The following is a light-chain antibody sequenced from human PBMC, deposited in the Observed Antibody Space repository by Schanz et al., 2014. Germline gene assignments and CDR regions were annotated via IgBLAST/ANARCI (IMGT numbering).Light chain of an antibody. Sequence: DIVMTQSPLSLPVTPGEPASISCRSSQSLLHSNGYNYLDWYLQKPGQPPQLLIYLGSNRASGVPDRFSGSGSGTDFTLKISRVEAEDVGVYYCMQALQRLTFGGGTKVEIK. J-gene: IGKJ4*01. CDR3: MQALQRLT. CDR1: QSLLHSNGYNY. V-gene: IGKV2-28*01. CDR2: LGS.